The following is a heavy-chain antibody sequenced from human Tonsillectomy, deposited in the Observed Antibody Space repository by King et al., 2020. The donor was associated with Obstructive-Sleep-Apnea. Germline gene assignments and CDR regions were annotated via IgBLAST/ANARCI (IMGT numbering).Heavy chain of an antibody. CDR2: ISYDGSNK. D-gene: IGHD6-13*01. Sequence: VQLVESGGGVVQPGRSLRLSCAASGFTFSSYAMHWVRQAPGKGLEWVAVISYDGSNKYYADSVKGRFTISRDNSKNTLYLQMNSLRAEDTAVYYCARDPGGLLTIAAAGNNDMPPPFTPTMSELPDYWGQGTLVTVSS. CDR1: GFTFSSYA. V-gene: IGHV3-30-3*01. J-gene: IGHJ4*02. CDR3: ARDPGGLLTIAAAGNNDMPPPFTPTMSELPDY.